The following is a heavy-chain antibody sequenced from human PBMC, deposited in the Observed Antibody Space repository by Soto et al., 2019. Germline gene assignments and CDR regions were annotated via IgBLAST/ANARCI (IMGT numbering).Heavy chain of an antibody. V-gene: IGHV3-7*03. CDR2: IKQDGSEK. J-gene: IGHJ6*02. CDR1: GFTCSSYW. D-gene: IGHD2-2*01. Sequence: PGGSLRLSCAASGFTCSSYWMSWVRQAPGKGLEWVANIKQDGSEKYYVDSVKGRFTISRDNAKNSLYLQMNSLRAEDTAVYYCARDGSVVPATYYYYGMDVWGPGTTVTVS. CDR3: ARDGSVVPATYYYYGMDV.